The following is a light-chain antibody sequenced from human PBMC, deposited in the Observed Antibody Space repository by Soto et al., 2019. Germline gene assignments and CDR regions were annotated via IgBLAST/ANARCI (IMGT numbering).Light chain of an antibody. V-gene: IGKV1-13*02. Sequence: AIPLTQSPSSLSSSVGDTVTITCRASQGISNALAWYQQIPGKPPKLPIYDASTLESGVPSRFSGSGSGTDFTLTISSLQPGDFATYYCQQFNGFPTFGQGTRLEIK. CDR3: QQFNGFPT. CDR1: QGISNA. J-gene: IGKJ5*01. CDR2: DAS.